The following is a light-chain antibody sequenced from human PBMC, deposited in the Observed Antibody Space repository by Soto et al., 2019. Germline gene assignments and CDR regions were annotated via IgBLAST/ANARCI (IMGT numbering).Light chain of an antibody. V-gene: IGKV3-15*01. CDR2: GAS. Sequence: EIVMTQSPATLSVSPGERATLSCRASQSTYTNLAWYQHKPGQAPRLLIYGASTRATAIPARFSGSGSGTEFTLTISSLQSEDFAVYYCQQYNKWPLTFGGGTMVEIK. J-gene: IGKJ4*01. CDR3: QQYNKWPLT. CDR1: QSTYTN.